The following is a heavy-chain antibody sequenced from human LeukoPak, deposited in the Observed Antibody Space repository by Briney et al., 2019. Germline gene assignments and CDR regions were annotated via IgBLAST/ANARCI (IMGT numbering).Heavy chain of an antibody. J-gene: IGHJ5*02. D-gene: IGHD6-13*01. CDR1: GFTFSSYA. CDR2: ISYDGSNE. Sequence: GGSLRLSCAASGFTFSSYAMHWVRQAPGKGLEWVAVISYDGSNEYYADSVKGRFTISRDNSKNTLYLQMNSLRAEDTAVYYCARDYSSSCQPWGQGTLVTVSS. CDR3: ARDYSSSCQP. V-gene: IGHV3-30*01.